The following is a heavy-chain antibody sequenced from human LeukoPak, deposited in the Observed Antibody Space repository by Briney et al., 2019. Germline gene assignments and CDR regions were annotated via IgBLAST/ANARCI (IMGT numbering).Heavy chain of an antibody. V-gene: IGHV1-69*05. J-gene: IGHJ6*03. D-gene: IGHD4-23*01. CDR3: ARGVTPYYYMDV. CDR2: IIPIFGTA. Sequence: SVKVSCKASGGTFSSYAVSWVRQAPGQGLEWMGGIIPIFGTANYAQKFQGRVTITTDESTSTAYMELSSLRSEDTAVYYCARGVTPYYYMDVWGKGTTVTVSS. CDR1: GGTFSSYA.